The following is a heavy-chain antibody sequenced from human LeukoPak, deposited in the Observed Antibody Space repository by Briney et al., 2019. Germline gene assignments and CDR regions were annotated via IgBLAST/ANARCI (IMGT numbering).Heavy chain of an antibody. CDR2: ISAYNGNT. CDR1: GYTFTSYG. V-gene: IGHV1-18*01. D-gene: IGHD6-13*01. Sequence: GASVKVSCKASGYTFTSYGISWVRQAPGQGLEWMGWISAYNGNTNYAQKLQGRVTMTTDTSTSTAYMELRSLRSDDTAVYYCERGHLISIAAAGYEDYWGQETLVTVSS. J-gene: IGHJ4*02. CDR3: ERGHLISIAAAGYEDY.